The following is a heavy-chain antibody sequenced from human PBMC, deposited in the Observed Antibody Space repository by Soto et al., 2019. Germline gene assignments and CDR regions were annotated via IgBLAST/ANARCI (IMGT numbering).Heavy chain of an antibody. Sequence: GGSLRLSCEASGFTFSNCAMSWVRQAPGKGLEWVSGISGTGRSTFYADSVRDRFTISRDNSKNTVYLQMSSLRAEDTAVYFCAKGNTSGWYFFDYWGQGTLVTVSS. CDR1: GFTFSNCA. V-gene: IGHV3-23*01. J-gene: IGHJ4*02. CDR3: AKGNTSGWYFFDY. D-gene: IGHD6-19*01. CDR2: ISGTGRST.